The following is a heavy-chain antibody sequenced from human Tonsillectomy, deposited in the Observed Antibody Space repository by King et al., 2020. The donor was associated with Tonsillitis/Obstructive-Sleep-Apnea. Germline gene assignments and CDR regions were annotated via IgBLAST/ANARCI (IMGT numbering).Heavy chain of an antibody. CDR3: AKGGYCSSTSCPFDY. J-gene: IGHJ4*02. V-gene: IGHV3-23*04. CDR1: GFTFSSYA. D-gene: IGHD2-2*01. Sequence: VQLVESGGGLVQPGGSLRLSCAASGFTFSSYAMSWVRQAPGKGLEWVSTISGSGGSTYYADSVKGRFTISRDNPKNTLYLQMNSLRAEDTAVYYCAKGGYCSSTSCPFDYWGQGTLVTVSS. CDR2: ISGSGGST.